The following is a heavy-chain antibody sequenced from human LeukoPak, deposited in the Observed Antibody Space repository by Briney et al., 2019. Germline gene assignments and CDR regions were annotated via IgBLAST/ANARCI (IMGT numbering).Heavy chain of an antibody. J-gene: IGHJ4*02. CDR2: IIPIFGTA. CDR1: GGTFSSYA. CDR3: ATRSGYSSGPSYFDY. Sequence: GSSVKVSCKASGGTFSSYAISWVRQAPGQGLEWMGGIIPIFGTANYAQKFQGRVTITADESTSTAYMELSSLRSEDTAVYYCATRSGYSSGPSYFDYWGQGTLVTVSS. V-gene: IGHV1-69*01. D-gene: IGHD6-19*01.